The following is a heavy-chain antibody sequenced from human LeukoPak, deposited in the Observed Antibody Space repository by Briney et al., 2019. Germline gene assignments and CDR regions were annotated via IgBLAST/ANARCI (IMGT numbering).Heavy chain of an antibody. CDR3: AKVAGIAVGYFDY. D-gene: IGHD6-19*01. CDR1: GFTFSSYA. CDR2: IRGSGGST. Sequence: GGSLRLSCAASGFTFSSYAMSWVRQAPGKGLEWVSGIRGSGGSTSNADSVKGRFTISRDNSKNTLYLQMNSLRAEDTAVYYCAKVAGIAVGYFDYWGQGTLVTVSS. J-gene: IGHJ4*02. V-gene: IGHV3-23*01.